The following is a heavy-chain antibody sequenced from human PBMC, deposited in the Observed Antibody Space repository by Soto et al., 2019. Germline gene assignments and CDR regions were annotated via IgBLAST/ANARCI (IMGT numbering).Heavy chain of an antibody. J-gene: IGHJ4*02. CDR3: ARVGGNGDYYFDY. V-gene: IGHV4-59*01. D-gene: IGHD4-17*01. Sequence: SETLSLTCTVSGGSISSYYWSWSRQPPGKGLEWIGYIYYSGSTNYNPSLKSRVTISVDTSKNQFSLKLSSVTAADTAVYYCARVGGNGDYYFDYWGQGTLVTVSS. CDR1: GGSISSYY. CDR2: IYYSGST.